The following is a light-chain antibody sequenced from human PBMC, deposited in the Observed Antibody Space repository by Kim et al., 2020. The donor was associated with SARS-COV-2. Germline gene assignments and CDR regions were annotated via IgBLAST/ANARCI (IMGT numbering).Light chain of an antibody. CDR3: AAWDGSLNGPV. CDR2: QDN. Sequence: PGQTASITCSGYKLEDKYVSWYQQKPGQSPVVVIYQDNQSPSGVPDRFSGSKSGTSSSLAISGLQSEYEADYYCAAWDGSLNGPVFGGGTQLTVL. V-gene: IGLV3-1*01. J-gene: IGLJ2*01. CDR1: KLEDKY.